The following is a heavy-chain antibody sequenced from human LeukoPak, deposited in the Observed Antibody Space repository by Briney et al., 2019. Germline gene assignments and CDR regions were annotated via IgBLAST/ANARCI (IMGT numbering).Heavy chain of an antibody. CDR3: AKDFSLGSHSWFDP. D-gene: IGHD3-10*01. V-gene: IGHV3-23*01. CDR2: ISGSGGNT. Sequence: GGSLRLSCAAPGFTFSSSAMSWVRQAPGKGLEWVSAISGSGGNTYYADSVKGRFTISRDNSKNTLYLQMNSLRAEDTALYYCAKDFSLGSHSWFDPWGQGTLVTVSS. J-gene: IGHJ5*02. CDR1: GFTFSSSA.